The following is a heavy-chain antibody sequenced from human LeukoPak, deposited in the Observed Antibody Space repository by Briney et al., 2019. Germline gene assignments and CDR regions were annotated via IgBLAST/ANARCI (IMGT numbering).Heavy chain of an antibody. D-gene: IGHD3-9*01. CDR3: ARDRGWPRLTGYHRFDY. J-gene: IGHJ4*02. Sequence: ASVKVSCKASGYTFTSYGISWVRQAPGQGLEWMGWISAYNGNTNYAQKLQGRVTMTTDTSTSTAYMELRSLRSDDTAVYYCARDRGWPRLTGYHRFDYWGQGTLVTVSS. V-gene: IGHV1-18*01. CDR2: ISAYNGNT. CDR1: GYTFTSYG.